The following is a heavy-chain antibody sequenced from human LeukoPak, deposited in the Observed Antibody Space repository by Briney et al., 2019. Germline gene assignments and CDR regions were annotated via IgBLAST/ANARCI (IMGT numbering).Heavy chain of an antibody. Sequence: ASMKVSCTASGYTFTGYYMHWVRQAPGQGLEWMGWINPNSGGTNYAQKFQGSVTMTRDTSISTAYMELSRLRSDDTAVYYCARGPVVYGDYWGQGTLVTVSS. V-gene: IGHV1-2*02. CDR2: INPNSGGT. J-gene: IGHJ4*02. D-gene: IGHD5/OR15-5a*01. CDR3: ARGPVVYGDY. CDR1: GYTFTGYY.